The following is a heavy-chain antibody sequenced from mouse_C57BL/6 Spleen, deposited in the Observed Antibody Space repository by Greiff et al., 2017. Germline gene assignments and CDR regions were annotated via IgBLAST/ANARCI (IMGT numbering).Heavy chain of an antibody. Sequence: VQLQQPGAELVMPGASVKLSCKASGYTFTSYWMHWVKQRPGQGLEWIGEIDPSDSYTNYNQKFKGKSTLTVDKSSSTAYMQLSSLTSEDSAVYYCARGGTTVVSPFSYWGPGTLVSVS. V-gene: IGHV1-69*01. CDR1: GYTFTSYW. CDR2: IDPSDSYT. D-gene: IGHD1-1*01. CDR3: ARGGTTVVSPFSY. J-gene: IGHJ3*01.